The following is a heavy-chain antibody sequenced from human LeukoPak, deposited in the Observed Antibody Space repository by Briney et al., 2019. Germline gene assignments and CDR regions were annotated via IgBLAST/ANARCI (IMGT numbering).Heavy chain of an antibody. V-gene: IGHV4-61*01. Sequence: SETLSLTCTVSGYSISSSYYWSWIRQPPGKGLEWIGYIYYSGSTNYNPSLKSRVTISVDTSKNQFSLKLSSVTAADTAVYYCARMGMVFDYWGQGTLVTVSS. J-gene: IGHJ4*02. CDR3: ARMGMVFDY. D-gene: IGHD2-8*01. CDR1: GYSISSSYY. CDR2: IYYSGST.